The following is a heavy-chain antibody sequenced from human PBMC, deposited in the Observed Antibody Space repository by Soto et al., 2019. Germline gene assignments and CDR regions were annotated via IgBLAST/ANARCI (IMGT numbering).Heavy chain of an antibody. J-gene: IGHJ3*02. Sequence: QVQLVQSGAEVKKPGSSVKVSCKASGGTFSSFAFSWVRQAPGQGLEWMGGIIPLFPTTVYAQRFQGRVTITADESTTTAYLELRSLRSADTAVYYCATSPLTYYYESSGEHSLDIWGQGTIVTVSS. V-gene: IGHV1-69*12. D-gene: IGHD3-22*01. CDR2: IIPLFPTT. CDR1: GGTFSSFA. CDR3: ATSPLTYYYESSGEHSLDI.